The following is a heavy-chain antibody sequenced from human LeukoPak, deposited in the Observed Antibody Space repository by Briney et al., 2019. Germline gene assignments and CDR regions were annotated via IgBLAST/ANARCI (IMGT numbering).Heavy chain of an antibody. V-gene: IGHV1-3*01. Sequence: ASVNVSCKASGYTFTSYAMHWARQAPGQRLEWMGWINAGNGNTKYSQKFQGRVTITRDTSASTAYMELSSLRSEDTAVYYCARIMITFGGSYGMDVWGQGTTVTVSS. CDR1: GYTFTSYA. CDR3: ARIMITFGGSYGMDV. J-gene: IGHJ6*02. D-gene: IGHD3-16*01. CDR2: INAGNGNT.